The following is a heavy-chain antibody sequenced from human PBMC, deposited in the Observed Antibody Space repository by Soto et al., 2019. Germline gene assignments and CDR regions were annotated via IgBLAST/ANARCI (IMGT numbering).Heavy chain of an antibody. Sequence: QVQLVESGGGVVQPGRSLRLSCAASGFTFSSYAMHWVRQAPGKGLEWVAVISYDGSKKYYADSVKGRFTISRDNSKNTLYLQMNSLRAEDTAVYYCAQAEAADYWGQGTLVTVSS. CDR1: GFTFSSYA. CDR3: AQAEAADY. CDR2: ISYDGSKK. J-gene: IGHJ4*02. V-gene: IGHV3-30-3*02.